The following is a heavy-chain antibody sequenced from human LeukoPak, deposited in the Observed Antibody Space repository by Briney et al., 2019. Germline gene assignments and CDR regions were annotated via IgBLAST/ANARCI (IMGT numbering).Heavy chain of an antibody. CDR2: IKPDGSEK. Sequence: GGSLRPSCAASGFTFSTYWMSWVRQAPGKGLEWVANIKPDGSEKYYVDSVKGRFTISRDNAKNSLYLQMNSLRAEDTAVYYCARDREMATIIFDYWGQGTLVTVSS. CDR1: GFTFSTYW. CDR3: ARDREMATIIFDY. J-gene: IGHJ4*02. D-gene: IGHD5-24*01. V-gene: IGHV3-7*01.